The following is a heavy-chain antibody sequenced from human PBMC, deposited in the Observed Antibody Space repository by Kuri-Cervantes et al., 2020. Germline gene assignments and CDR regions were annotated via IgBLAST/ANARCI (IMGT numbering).Heavy chain of an antibody. CDR1: GGSISSGGYY. CDR3: ARGGWLLPQRRGHYMDV. Sequence: SETLSLTCTVSGGSISSGGYYWSWIRQPPGKGLEWIGYIYYSGSTNYNPSLKSRVTISVDTSKNQFSLKLSSVTAADTAVYYCARGGWLLPQRRGHYMDVWGKGTTVTVSS. D-gene: IGHD3-22*01. CDR2: IYYSGST. J-gene: IGHJ6*03. V-gene: IGHV4-61*08.